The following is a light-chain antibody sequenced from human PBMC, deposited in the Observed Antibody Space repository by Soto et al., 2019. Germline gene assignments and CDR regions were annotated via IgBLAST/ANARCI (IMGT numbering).Light chain of an antibody. CDR3: SSYTSSSTRLYV. CDR2: EVN. V-gene: IGLV2-14*01. J-gene: IGLJ1*01. Sequence: QSALTQPASVSVSPGQSITISCTGTSSDVGLYDYVSWYQQHPGKAPKLMIYEVNQRTSGVSTRFSGSKSGNTASLTISGLQAEDEADYYCSSYTSSSTRLYVFGTGTKLTVL. CDR1: SSDVGLYDY.